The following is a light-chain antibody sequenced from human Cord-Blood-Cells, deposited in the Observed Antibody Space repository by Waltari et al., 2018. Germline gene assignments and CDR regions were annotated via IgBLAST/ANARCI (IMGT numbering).Light chain of an antibody. V-gene: IGKV2-28*01. CDR1: QSLLHSNGYNY. CDR3: MQALQTPFT. Sequence: SQSLLHSNGYNYLDWYLQKPGQSPQLLIYLGSNRASGVPDRFSGSGSGTDFTLKISRVEAEDVGVYYCMQALQTPFTFGPGTKVDIK. CDR2: LGS. J-gene: IGKJ3*01.